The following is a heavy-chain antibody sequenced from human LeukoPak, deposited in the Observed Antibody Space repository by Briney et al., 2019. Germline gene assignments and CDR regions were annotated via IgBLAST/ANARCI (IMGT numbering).Heavy chain of an antibody. V-gene: IGHV3-74*01. CDR1: GFTFSSYW. J-gene: IGHJ4*02. D-gene: IGHD1-7*01. Sequence: GGAVRLSCAASGFTFSSYWMHWVRQAPGKGLVWVSYISGDGSSTTYADSVKGRFTISRDNAKNTLELQMNSLRAEDTAVYYCARGGWGTAIDYWAQGTLVTVS. CDR2: ISGDGSST. CDR3: ARGGWGTAIDY.